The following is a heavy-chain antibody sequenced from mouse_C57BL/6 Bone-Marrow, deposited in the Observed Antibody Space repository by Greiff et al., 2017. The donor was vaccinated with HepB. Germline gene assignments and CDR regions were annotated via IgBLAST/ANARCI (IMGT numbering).Heavy chain of an antibody. CDR2: IYPGGGYT. Sequence: LVESGAELVRPGTSVKMSCKASGNTFTNYWIGWAKQRPGHGLEWIGDIYPGGGYTNYNEKFKGKATLTADKSSSTAYMQFSSLTSEDSAIYYCARLTTVVATGGYFDVWGTGTTVTVSS. J-gene: IGHJ1*03. V-gene: IGHV1-63*01. CDR3: ARLTTVVATGGYFDV. CDR1: GNTFTNYW. D-gene: IGHD1-1*01.